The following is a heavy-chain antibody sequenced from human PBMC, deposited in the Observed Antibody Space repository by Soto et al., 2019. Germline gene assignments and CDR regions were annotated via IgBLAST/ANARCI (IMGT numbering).Heavy chain of an antibody. Sequence: QVQLQESGPGLVKPSDTLSLTCAVSGYSISSSNWWGWIRQPPGKGLEWIGYIYYSGSTYYNPSLKSRVTMSVVTSQNQFSLKLSSVSAVDTAVYYCARTIVGATGDAFDIWGQGTMVTVSS. CDR3: ARTIVGATGDAFDI. J-gene: IGHJ3*02. V-gene: IGHV4-28*01. CDR1: GYSISSSNW. D-gene: IGHD1-26*01. CDR2: IYYSGST.